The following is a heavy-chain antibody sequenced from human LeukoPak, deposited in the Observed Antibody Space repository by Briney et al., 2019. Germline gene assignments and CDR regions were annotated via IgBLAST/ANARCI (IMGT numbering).Heavy chain of an antibody. D-gene: IGHD4-11*01. J-gene: IGHJ5*02. CDR1: GFTFSTFA. CDR3: ARDHYSNYNWFDP. CDR2: ISSSSSYI. Sequence: GGSLRLSCAVSGFTFSTFAMNWVRQAPGKGLEWVSSISSSSSYIYYADSVKGRFTISRDNAKNSLYLQMNSLRAEDTAVYYCARDHYSNYNWFDPWGQGTLVTVSS. V-gene: IGHV3-21*01.